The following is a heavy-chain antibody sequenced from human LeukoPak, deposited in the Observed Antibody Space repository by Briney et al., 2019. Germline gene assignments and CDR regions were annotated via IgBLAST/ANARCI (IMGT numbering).Heavy chain of an antibody. CDR1: GFTFSNYA. V-gene: IGHV3-30*04. CDR3: ARWKSLKGTFDY. Sequence: GGSLRLSCEASGFTFSNYAMNWIRQAPGKGLEWVAVISYDGNKKYYADSVEGRFTISRDNSKNTLYLQMNSLRAEDTAVYYCARWKSLKGTFDYWGQGTLVTVSS. J-gene: IGHJ4*02. D-gene: IGHD1-7*01. CDR2: ISYDGNKK.